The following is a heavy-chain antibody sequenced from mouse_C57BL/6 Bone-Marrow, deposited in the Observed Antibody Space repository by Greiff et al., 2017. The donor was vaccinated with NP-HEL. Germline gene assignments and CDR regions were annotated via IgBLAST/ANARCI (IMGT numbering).Heavy chain of an antibody. D-gene: IGHD3-2*02. CDR2: ISSGGSYT. Sequence: EVHLVESGGDLVKPGGSLKLSCAASGFTFSSYGMSWVRQTPDKRLEWVATISSGGSYTYYPDSVKGRFTISRDNAKNTLYLQMSSLKSEDTAMYYCARHRELSGFAYWGQGTLVTVSA. J-gene: IGHJ3*01. CDR1: GFTFSSYG. CDR3: ARHRELSGFAY. V-gene: IGHV5-6*01.